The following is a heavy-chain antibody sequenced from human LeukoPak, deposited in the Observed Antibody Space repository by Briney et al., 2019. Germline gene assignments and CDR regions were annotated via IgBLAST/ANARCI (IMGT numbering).Heavy chain of an antibody. J-gene: IGHJ4*02. CDR2: ISGSGGST. Sequence: TGGSLRLSCAASGFTFSSYAMSWVRQAPGKGLEWVSAISGSGGSTYYADSVKGRFTISRDNSKNTLYLQMNSLRAEDTAVYYCAKALEVCGGDCYLYYFDYWGQGTLVTVSS. CDR3: AKALEVCGGDCYLYYFDY. D-gene: IGHD2-21*01. V-gene: IGHV3-23*01. CDR1: GFTFSSYA.